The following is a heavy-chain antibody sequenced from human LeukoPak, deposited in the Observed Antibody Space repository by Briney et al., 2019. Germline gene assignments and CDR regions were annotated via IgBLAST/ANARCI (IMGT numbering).Heavy chain of an antibody. Sequence: GGSLRLSCAASGFTFSSYGMHWVRQAPGEGLEWVAIISYDGSNKYYADSVKGRFTISRDNSKNTLYLQMNSLRAEDTAVYYCARKGVTMITYYFDYWGQGTLVTVSS. CDR2: ISYDGSNK. CDR3: ARKGVTMITYYFDY. V-gene: IGHV3-30*03. CDR1: GFTFSSYG. D-gene: IGHD3-22*01. J-gene: IGHJ4*02.